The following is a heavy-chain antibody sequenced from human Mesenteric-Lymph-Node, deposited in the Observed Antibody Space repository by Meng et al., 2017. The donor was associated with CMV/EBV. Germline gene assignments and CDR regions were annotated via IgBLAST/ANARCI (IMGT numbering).Heavy chain of an antibody. CDR1: GFTFTTSA. CDR3: AAGPARSGYDFWSYYYRPAYD. V-gene: IGHV1-58*01. D-gene: IGHD3-3*01. CDR2: IVVGSGNT. Sequence: SVKVSCKASGFTFTTSAVQWVRQARGQRLEWIGCIVVGSGNTNYAQKFQERVTITRDMSLSTAYMELSSLRSEDTAVYYCAAGPARSGYDFWSYYYRPAYDWGQGTLVTVSS. J-gene: IGHJ4*02.